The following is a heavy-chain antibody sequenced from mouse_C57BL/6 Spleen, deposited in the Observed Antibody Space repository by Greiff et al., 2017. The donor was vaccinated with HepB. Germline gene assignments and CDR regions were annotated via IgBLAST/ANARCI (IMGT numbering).Heavy chain of an antibody. V-gene: IGHV1-85*01. CDR2: IYPRDGST. CDR1: GYTFTSYD. CDR3: ARSTTVVAKYYFDY. J-gene: IGHJ2*01. D-gene: IGHD1-1*01. Sequence: VQLQQSGPELVKPGASVKLSCKASGYTFTSYDINWVKQRPGQGLEWIGWIYPRDGSTKYNEKFKGKATLTVDTSSSTAYMELHSLTSEDSAVYFCARSTTVVAKYYFDYWGQGTTLTVSS.